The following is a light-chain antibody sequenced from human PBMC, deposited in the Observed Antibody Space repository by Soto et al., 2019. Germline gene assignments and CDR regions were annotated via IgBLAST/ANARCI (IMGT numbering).Light chain of an antibody. J-gene: IGKJ1*01. Sequence: EIVLTQSPGTLSLSPGERATLSCRASQSFTSTSLAWYQQKPGQAPRLLISGASRRAAGIPDRFSGSGSGSDFTLSISRLESEDIADYYCQQYDSSPRTFGQGTRVEIK. CDR1: QSFTSTS. V-gene: IGKV3-20*01. CDR2: GAS. CDR3: QQYDSSPRT.